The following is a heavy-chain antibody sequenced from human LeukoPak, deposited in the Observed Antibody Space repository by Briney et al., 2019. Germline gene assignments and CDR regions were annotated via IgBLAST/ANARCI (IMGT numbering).Heavy chain of an antibody. D-gene: IGHD3-22*01. V-gene: IGHV4-4*07. Sequence: SETVSLTCTVSGGSISSYYWSWIRQPAGKGLEWIGRIYTSGSTNYNPSLKSRVTMSVDTSKNQFSLKLSSVTAADTAVYYCARDLPYYYDSSGYYYVPLWGQGTLVTVSS. J-gene: IGHJ4*02. CDR1: GGSISSYY. CDR3: ARDLPYYYDSSGYYYVPL. CDR2: IYTSGST.